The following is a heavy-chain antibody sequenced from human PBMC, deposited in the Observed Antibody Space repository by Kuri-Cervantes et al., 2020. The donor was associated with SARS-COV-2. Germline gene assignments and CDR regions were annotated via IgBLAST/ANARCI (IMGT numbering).Heavy chain of an antibody. J-gene: IGHJ6*03. D-gene: IGHD1-7*01. CDR1: GFTFDDYG. Sequence: GGSLRLSCAASGFTFDDYGMSWVRQAPGKGLEWVSGINWNGGSTGYADSVKGRFTISRDNAKNSLYLQMNSLRAEDTAAYYCASLRPNYNWNYEEGPRYYYYMDVWGKGTTVTVSS. CDR3: ASLRPNYNWNYEEGPRYYYYMDV. V-gene: IGHV3-20*04. CDR2: INWNGGST.